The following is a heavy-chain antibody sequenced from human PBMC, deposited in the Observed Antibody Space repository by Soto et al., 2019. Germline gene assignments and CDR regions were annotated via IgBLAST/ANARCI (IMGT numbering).Heavy chain of an antibody. J-gene: IGHJ1*01. V-gene: IGHV3-23*01. CDR1: GFTFSSYA. D-gene: IGHD3-22*01. Sequence: PGGSLRLSCAASGFTFSSYAMSWVRQAPGKGLEWVPAISGSGGSTYYADSVKGRFTISRDNSKNTLYLQMNSLRAEDTAVYYCAKEITMIVVAGSPEYFQHWGQGTLVTVSS. CDR3: AKEITMIVVAGSPEYFQH. CDR2: ISGSGGST.